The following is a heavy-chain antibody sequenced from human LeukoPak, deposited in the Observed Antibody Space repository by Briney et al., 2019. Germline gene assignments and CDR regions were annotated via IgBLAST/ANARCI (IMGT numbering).Heavy chain of an antibody. CDR3: ARGGSSSDWFDP. Sequence: SETLSLTCTVSGGSISSYYWSWLRQPPGKGLEGIGYIYYSGSTNYNPSLKSRVTISVDTSKTQFSLKLSSVTAADTAVYYCARGGSSSDWFDPWGQGTLVTVSS. CDR2: IYYSGST. V-gene: IGHV4-59*01. CDR1: GGSISSYY. J-gene: IGHJ5*02. D-gene: IGHD6-6*01.